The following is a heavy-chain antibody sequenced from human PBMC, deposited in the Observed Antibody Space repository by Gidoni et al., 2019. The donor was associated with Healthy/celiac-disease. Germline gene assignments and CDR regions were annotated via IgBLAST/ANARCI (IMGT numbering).Heavy chain of an antibody. Sequence: QLQLQESGPGLVKPSETLSLTCTVSGGSISSSSYYWGWIRQPPGKGLEWIGSIYYSGSTYYNPSLKSRVTISVDTSKNQFSLKLSSVTAADTAVYYCARLLYDILTGYYFDYWGQGTLVTVSS. V-gene: IGHV4-39*01. CDR2: IYYSGST. CDR3: ARLLYDILTGYYFDY. J-gene: IGHJ4*02. D-gene: IGHD3-9*01. CDR1: GGSISSSSYY.